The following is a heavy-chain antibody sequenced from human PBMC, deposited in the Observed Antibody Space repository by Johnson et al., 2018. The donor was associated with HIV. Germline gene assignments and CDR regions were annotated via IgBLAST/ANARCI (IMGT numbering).Heavy chain of an antibody. CDR1: GFRFSNYA. Sequence: QMLLVESGGGVVQTGRSLRLSCAASGFRFSNYALHWVRQTPGKGLEWVALISDDGSNIYYADSVKGRFTISRDNAKNSLYLQMSSLRGEDMAVYYCARERWSSYFGAFDIWGQGTMVTLSS. V-gene: IGHV3-30-3*01. J-gene: IGHJ3*02. D-gene: IGHD3-3*01. CDR2: ISDDGSNI. CDR3: ARERWSSYFGAFDI.